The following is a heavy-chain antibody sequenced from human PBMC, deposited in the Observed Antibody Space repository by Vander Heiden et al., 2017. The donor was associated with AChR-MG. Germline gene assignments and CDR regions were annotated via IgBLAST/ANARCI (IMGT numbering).Heavy chain of an antibody. J-gene: IGHJ5*02. CDR3: ARGSLISSLILGWFDP. CDR2: LNPITGVT. V-gene: IGHV1-2*06. CDR1: GYAFTDYY. Sequence: QVQLVQSGAEVKKPGASVKVSCKTSGYAFTDYYVHWVRQAPGQGLEWIGRLNPITGVTNLPQKFQGRVTMTSDTSIGTAYMELSRLRSDDTAVYYCARGSLISSLILGWFDPWGQGTLVTVSS. D-gene: IGHD3-16*01.